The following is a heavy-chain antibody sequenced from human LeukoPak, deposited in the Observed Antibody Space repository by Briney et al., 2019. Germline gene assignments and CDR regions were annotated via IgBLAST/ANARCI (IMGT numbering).Heavy chain of an antibody. V-gene: IGHV4-61*02. CDR3: ARSADQWLVRVSWFDP. Sequence: PSETLSLTCTVSGGSISSGSYYWSWIRQPAGKGLEWIGRIYTSGSTNYNPSLKSRVTISVDTSKNQFSLKLSSVTAADTAVYYCARSADQWLVRVSWFDPWGQGTLVTVSS. D-gene: IGHD6-19*01. CDR2: IYTSGST. J-gene: IGHJ5*02. CDR1: GGSISSGSYY.